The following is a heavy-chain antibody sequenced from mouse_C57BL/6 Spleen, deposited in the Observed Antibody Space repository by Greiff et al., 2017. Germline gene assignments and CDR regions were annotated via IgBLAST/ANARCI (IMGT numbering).Heavy chain of an antibody. V-gene: IGHV10-3*01. J-gene: IGHJ4*01. D-gene: IGHD1-1*01. CDR3: VREDYYGSSYENYAMDY. CDR1: GFTFNTYA. Sequence: EVQGVESGGGLVQPKGSLKLSCAASGFTFNTYAMHWVRQAPGKGLEWVARIRSKSSNYATYYADSVKDRFTISRDDSQSMLYLQMNNLKTEDTAMYYCVREDYYGSSYENYAMDYWGQGTSVTVSS. CDR2: IRSKSSNYAT.